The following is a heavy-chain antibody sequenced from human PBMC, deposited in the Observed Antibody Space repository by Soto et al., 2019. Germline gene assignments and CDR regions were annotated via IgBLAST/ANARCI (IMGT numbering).Heavy chain of an antibody. Sequence: QLLESGPGLVQPSETLSLTCTVSGGSISSSSYYWGWIRQPPGKGLEWIGSIYYSGSTYYNPSLKSRVTISVDTSKNQFSLKLSSVTAADTAVYYCARLPRHSSGSQRGIRAFDIWGQGTMVTVSS. CDR2: IYYSGST. CDR3: ARLPRHSSGSQRGIRAFDI. V-gene: IGHV4-39*01. J-gene: IGHJ3*02. D-gene: IGHD3-22*01. CDR1: GGSISSSSYY.